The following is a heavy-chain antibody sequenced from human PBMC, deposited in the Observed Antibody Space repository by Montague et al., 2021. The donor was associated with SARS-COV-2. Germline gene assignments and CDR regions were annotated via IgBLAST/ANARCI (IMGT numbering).Heavy chain of an antibody. CDR1: GGSISSYY. J-gene: IGHJ6*02. Sequence: SETLSLTCTVSGGSISSYYWSWIRQPAGKGLEWIGRIYTSGTTNYNPSFKSRVTMSVDTSKNQFSLKLSSVTAADTAVYYCAGGSGIINCYNSGMDVWGQGTTVTVSS. CDR2: IYTSGTT. D-gene: IGHD3-10*01. V-gene: IGHV4-4*07. CDR3: AGGSGIINCYNSGMDV.